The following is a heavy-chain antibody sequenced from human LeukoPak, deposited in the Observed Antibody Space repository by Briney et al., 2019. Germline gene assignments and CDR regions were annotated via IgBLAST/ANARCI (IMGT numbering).Heavy chain of an antibody. CDR2: IRYDGTNK. D-gene: IGHD3-9*01. J-gene: IGHJ4*02. CDR1: GFTFSTYG. Sequence: GGSLRLSCAASGFTFSTYGMHWVRQAPGKGLEWVAFIRYDGTNKYYADSVKGRFTISRDNSKNTLYLQMNSLRAENTAVYYCARATTYDILTGYSDYWGQGTLVTVSS. V-gene: IGHV3-30*02. CDR3: ARATTYDILTGYSDY.